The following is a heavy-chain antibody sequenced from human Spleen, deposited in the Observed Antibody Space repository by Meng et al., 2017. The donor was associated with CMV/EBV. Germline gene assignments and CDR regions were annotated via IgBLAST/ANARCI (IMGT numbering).Heavy chain of an antibody. J-gene: IGHJ4*02. CDR2: IRSKANTYAT. CDR3: TRQPHDYVWGSYRYEGELDY. V-gene: IGHV3-73*01. CDR1: GFTFSDSA. D-gene: IGHD3-16*02. Sequence: GGSLRLSCAASGFTFSDSAMHWVRQASGKGLEWVGRIRSKANTYATTYAASVKGRFTISRDDSNNTAYLQVNSLKTEDTAVYYCTRQPHDYVWGSYRYEGELDYWGQGTLVTVSS.